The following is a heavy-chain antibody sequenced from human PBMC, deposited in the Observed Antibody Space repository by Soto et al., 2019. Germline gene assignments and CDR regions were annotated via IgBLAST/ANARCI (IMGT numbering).Heavy chain of an antibody. CDR1: GFTFSSYA. V-gene: IGHV3-23*01. CDR2: ISGSGGST. CDR3: AKSRGLSFEPPTMDV. Sequence: VGSLRLSCAASGFTFSSYAMSWVRQAPGKGLEWVSAISGSGGSTYYADSVKGRFTISRDNSKNTLYLQMNSLRAEDTAVYYCAKSRGLSFEPPTMDVWGQGTTVTVSS. J-gene: IGHJ6*02.